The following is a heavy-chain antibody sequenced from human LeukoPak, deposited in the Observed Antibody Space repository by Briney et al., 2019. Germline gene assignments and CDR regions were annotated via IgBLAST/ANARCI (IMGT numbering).Heavy chain of an antibody. CDR2: ISYDGSNK. CDR1: GFTSSTYG. Sequence: PGRSLRLSCAASGFTSSTYGMHWVRQAPGKGLEWVAAISYDGSNKYYADSVKGRFTISRDNSQNTVYLQMNSLRAEDTAVYYCAKGRPKFSLVVVAAEFDYWGQGTLVTVSS. CDR3: AKGRPKFSLVVVAAEFDY. J-gene: IGHJ4*02. D-gene: IGHD2-15*01. V-gene: IGHV3-30*18.